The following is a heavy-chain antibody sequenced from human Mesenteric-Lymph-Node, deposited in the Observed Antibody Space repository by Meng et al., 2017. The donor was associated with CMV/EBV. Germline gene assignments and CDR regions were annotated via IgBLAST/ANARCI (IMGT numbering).Heavy chain of an antibody. CDR2: MFHGGST. V-gene: IGHV4-38-2*02. CDR1: GYSITSGYY. Sequence: SETLSLTCTVSGYSITSGYYWGWIRQSPGKGLEWIGSMFHGGSTNYNPSLKSRVTISLDPSKNQLSLRLSSVTAADTAVYYCARNLYSYGSNWFDPWGQGTLVTVSS. D-gene: IGHD5-18*01. CDR3: ARNLYSYGSNWFDP. J-gene: IGHJ5*02.